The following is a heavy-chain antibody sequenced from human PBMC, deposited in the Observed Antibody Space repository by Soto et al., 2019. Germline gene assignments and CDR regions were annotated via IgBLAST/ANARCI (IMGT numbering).Heavy chain of an antibody. J-gene: IGHJ5*02. CDR1: GDSRSTYY. CDR2: INYNGRS. V-gene: IGHV4-59*01. CDR3: ARSFCADSVSCNWFDP. D-gene: IGHD2-21*01. Sequence: QVQLQESGPGLVKPSETLSLTCSVSGDSRSTYYWGWILQPRGKGLESLASINYNGRSNHNPSLKSRLSMSIDTSNNQVSLKLTSVTAADTAVYYCARSFCADSVSCNWFDPWGQGTLVVVSS.